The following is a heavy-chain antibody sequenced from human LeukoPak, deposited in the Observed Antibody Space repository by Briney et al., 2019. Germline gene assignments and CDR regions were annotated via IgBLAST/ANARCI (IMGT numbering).Heavy chain of an antibody. CDR1: GGSISSSSYY. CDR3: ARLWFGVYDY. J-gene: IGHJ4*02. CDR2: ICYSGST. Sequence: SETLSLTCTVSGGSISSSSYYWGWIRQPPGKGLEWIGSICYSGSTYYNPSLKSRVTISVDTSKNQFSLKLSSVTAADTAVYYCARLWFGVYDYWGQGTLVTVSS. D-gene: IGHD3-10*01. V-gene: IGHV4-39*01.